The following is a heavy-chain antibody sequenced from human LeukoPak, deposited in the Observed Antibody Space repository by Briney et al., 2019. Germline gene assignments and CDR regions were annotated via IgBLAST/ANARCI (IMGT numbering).Heavy chain of an antibody. Sequence: GGSLRLSCAASGFTFSSYAMSWVRQAPGKGLEWVSAISDSRGGTYYADSVKGRFTISRDNSKNTLYLQMNSLRAEDTALYYCAKWGCSGSDCYPFDYWGQGTLVTVSS. V-gene: IGHV3-23*01. CDR2: ISDSRGGT. CDR1: GFTFSSYA. CDR3: AKWGCSGSDCYPFDY. D-gene: IGHD2-15*01. J-gene: IGHJ4*02.